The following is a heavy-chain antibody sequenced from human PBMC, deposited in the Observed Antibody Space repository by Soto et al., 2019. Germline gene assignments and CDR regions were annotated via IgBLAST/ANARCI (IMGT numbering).Heavy chain of an antibody. D-gene: IGHD4-17*01. Sequence: GGSLRLSCAASGFTFSTYWMHWVRQAPGKRLVWVSRIGVTGTNTNYADSVKGRFTISRDNAKNTLYLQMNSLRAEDTAVYYCASGVYNSLYYFDYWGQGTLVTVSS. J-gene: IGHJ4*02. CDR2: IGVTGTNT. CDR3: ASGVYNSLYYFDY. V-gene: IGHV3-74*01. CDR1: GFTFSTYW.